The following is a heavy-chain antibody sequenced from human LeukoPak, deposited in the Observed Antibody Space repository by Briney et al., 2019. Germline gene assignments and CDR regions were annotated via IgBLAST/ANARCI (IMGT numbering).Heavy chain of an antibody. CDR1: GFTFSDYY. V-gene: IGHV3-11*04. D-gene: IGHD2-8*01. CDR3: AKDRCSNGVGCYYYYMDV. J-gene: IGHJ6*03. CDR2: ISSSGSTI. Sequence: PGGSLRLSCAASGFTFSDYYMSWIRQAPGKGLEWVSYISSSGSTIYYADSVRGRFTISRDNAKNSLYLQMISLRAEDTAVYYCAKDRCSNGVGCYYYYMDVWGKGTTVTISS.